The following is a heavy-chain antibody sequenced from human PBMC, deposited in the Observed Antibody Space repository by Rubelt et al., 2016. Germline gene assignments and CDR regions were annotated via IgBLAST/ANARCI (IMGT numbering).Heavy chain of an antibody. CDR3: ARSCGYSYGCGNPYGMDV. CDR2: IIPILGIA. J-gene: IGHJ6*02. Sequence: QVQLVQSGAEVKKPGSSVKVSCKASGGTFSSYAISWVRQAPGQGLEWMGRIIPILGIANNARKFQGRVTITADKSTSTAYMELSSLRSEDTAVYYCARSCGYSYGCGNPYGMDVWGQGTTVTVS. V-gene: IGHV1-69*04. D-gene: IGHD5-18*01. CDR1: GGTFSSYA.